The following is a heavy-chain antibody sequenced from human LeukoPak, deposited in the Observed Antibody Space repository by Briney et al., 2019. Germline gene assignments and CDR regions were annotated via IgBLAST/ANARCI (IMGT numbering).Heavy chain of an antibody. J-gene: IGHJ4*02. V-gene: IGHV3-30-3*01. Sequence: PGGSLRLSCAASGFTFSSYAMHWVRQAPGKGLEWVAVISYDGSNKYYTDSVKGRFTISRDNSKNSLYLQMNSLRAEDTAVYYCAREYTYYYGSGSFSNRNYFDHWGQGTLVTVSS. CDR3: AREYTYYYGSGSFSNRNYFDH. D-gene: IGHD3-10*01. CDR1: GFTFSSYA. CDR2: ISYDGSNK.